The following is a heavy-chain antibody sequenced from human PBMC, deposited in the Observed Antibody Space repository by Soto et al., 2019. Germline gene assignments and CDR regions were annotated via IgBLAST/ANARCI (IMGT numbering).Heavy chain of an antibody. Sequence: ASVKVSCKASGYTFTSYGISWVRQAPGQGLEWMGWISAYNGNTNYAQKIQGRVTMTTDTSTSTAYMELRSLRSDDTAVYYCARAYYGSRAGTFDIWGQGTQVTVSS. CDR3: ARAYYGSRAGTFDI. V-gene: IGHV1-18*01. CDR1: GYTFTSYG. D-gene: IGHD3-10*01. J-gene: IGHJ4*02. CDR2: ISAYNGNT.